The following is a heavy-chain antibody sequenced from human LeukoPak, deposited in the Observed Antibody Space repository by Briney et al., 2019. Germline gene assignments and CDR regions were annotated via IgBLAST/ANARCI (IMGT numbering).Heavy chain of an antibody. D-gene: IGHD1-26*01. CDR2: IYYSGST. Sequence: SETLSLTCTVSGGSISSGGYYWSWIRQHPGKGLEWIGYIYYSGSTYYNPSLKSRVTISVDTSKNQFSPKLSSVTAADTAVYYCARDYDSGSFLGGWFDPWGQGTLVTVSS. CDR3: ARDYDSGSFLGGWFDP. CDR1: GGSISSGGYY. J-gene: IGHJ5*02. V-gene: IGHV4-31*03.